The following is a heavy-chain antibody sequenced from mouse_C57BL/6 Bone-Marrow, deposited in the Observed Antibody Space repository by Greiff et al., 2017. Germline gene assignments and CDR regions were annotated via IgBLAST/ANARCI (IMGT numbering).Heavy chain of an antibody. D-gene: IGHD1-1*01. CDR2: ISSGSSTI. CDR3: AIITTVVAPYYFDY. CDR1: GFTFSDYG. J-gene: IGHJ2*01. Sequence: EVKLVESGGGLVKPGGSLKLSCAASGFTFSDYGMHWVRQAPEKGLEWVAYISSGSSTIYYADTVKGRFTISRDNAKNTLFLQMTSLRSEDTAMYYCAIITTVVAPYYFDYWGQGTTLTVSS. V-gene: IGHV5-17*01.